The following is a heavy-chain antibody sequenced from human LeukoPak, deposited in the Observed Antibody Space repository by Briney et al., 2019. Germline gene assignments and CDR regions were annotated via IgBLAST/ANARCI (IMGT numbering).Heavy chain of an antibody. D-gene: IGHD3-3*01. CDR2: INWNGGST. Sequence: GGSLRLSCAASGFTFDDYGMSWVRQAPGKGLEWVSGINWNGGSTGYADSVKGRFTISRDNAKNSLYLQMNRLRAEDTALYYCARAYDFWSGLDPSDYWGQGTLVTVSS. J-gene: IGHJ4*02. CDR3: ARAYDFWSGLDPSDY. V-gene: IGHV3-20*04. CDR1: GFTFDDYG.